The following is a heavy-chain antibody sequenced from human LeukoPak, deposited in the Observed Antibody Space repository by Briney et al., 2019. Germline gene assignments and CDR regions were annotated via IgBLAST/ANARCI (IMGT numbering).Heavy chain of an antibody. CDR2: FYYTGSY. J-gene: IGHJ4*02. CDR3: ARLMTTVTTHFDY. V-gene: IGHV4-39*01. D-gene: IGHD4-17*01. Sequence: SETLSLTCTVSGVSITTNYYYWGWVRQPPGKRLEWIGNFYYTGSYFYNPSLKSRVNIILDTSKNQFSLELRSVTAADTAVYYCARLMTTVTTHFDYWDQGTLITVSS. CDR1: GVSITTNYYY.